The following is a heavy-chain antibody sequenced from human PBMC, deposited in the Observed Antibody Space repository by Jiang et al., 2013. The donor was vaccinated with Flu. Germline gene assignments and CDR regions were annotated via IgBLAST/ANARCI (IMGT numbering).Heavy chain of an antibody. V-gene: IGHV7-4-1*02. D-gene: IGHD6-6*01. CDR3: AIIEYSSSSYYYGMDV. CDR2: INTNTGNP. Sequence: YTFTSYAMNWVRQAPGQGLEWMGWINTNTGNPTYAQGFTGRFVFSLDTSVSTAYLQISSLKAEDTAVYYCAIIEYSSSSYYYGMDVWGQGTTVTVSS. J-gene: IGHJ6*02. CDR1: YTFTSYA.